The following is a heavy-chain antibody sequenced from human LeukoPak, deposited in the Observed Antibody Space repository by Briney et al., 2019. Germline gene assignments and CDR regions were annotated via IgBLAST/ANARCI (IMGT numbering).Heavy chain of an antibody. CDR3: ARGGYYYDSSGYRACDC. D-gene: IGHD3-22*01. Sequence: SETLSLTCAVYGGSFSGYYWSWIRQPPGKGLEWIGEINHSGSTNYNPSLKSRVTISVDTSKNQFSLKLSSVTAADTAVYYCARGGYYYDSSGYRACDCWGQGTLVTVSS. CDR2: INHSGST. J-gene: IGHJ4*02. CDR1: GGSFSGYY. V-gene: IGHV4-34*01.